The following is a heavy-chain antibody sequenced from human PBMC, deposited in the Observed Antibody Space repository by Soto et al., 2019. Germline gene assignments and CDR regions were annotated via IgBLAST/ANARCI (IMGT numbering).Heavy chain of an antibody. CDR2: IDPTDSYS. CDR3: ARQKFAESLDA. CDR1: GYIFSDYW. V-gene: IGHV5-10-1*01. Sequence: GESLKISCKGSGYIFSDYWISWVRQMPGKGLEWMGRIDPTDSYSHYNPSLQGHVTISVDKSFRTAYLQWSSLKASDTAIYYCARQKFAESLDAWGQGTLVTVSS. D-gene: IGHD3-10*01. J-gene: IGHJ5*02.